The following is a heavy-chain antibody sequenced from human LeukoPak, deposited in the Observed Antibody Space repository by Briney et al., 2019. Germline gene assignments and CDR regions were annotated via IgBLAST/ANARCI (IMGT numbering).Heavy chain of an antibody. V-gene: IGHV1-46*01. CDR1: GYTFTSYY. CDR2: INPSGGST. D-gene: IGHD3-22*01. CDR3: ARGGDYYDSSGWFDP. Sequence: VASVKVSCKASGYTFTSYYMDWVRQAPGQGLEWMGIINPSGGSTSYAQKFQGRVTMTRDTSTSTVYMELSSLRTEDTAVYYCARGGDYYDSSGWFDPWGQGTLVTVSS. J-gene: IGHJ5*02.